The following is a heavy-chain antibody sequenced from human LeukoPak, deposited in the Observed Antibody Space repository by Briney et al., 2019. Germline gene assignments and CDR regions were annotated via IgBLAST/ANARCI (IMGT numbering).Heavy chain of an antibody. CDR1: GYTFTGYY. CDR2: INPNSGGT. Sequence: ASVKVSCKASGYTFTGYYMHWVRQAPGQGLEWTGWINPNSGGTDYAQKFQGRVTMTRDTSISTAYMELSGLRSDDTAVYYCARVGDCSSTSCYVIDPWGQGTLVTVSS. V-gene: IGHV1-2*02. D-gene: IGHD2-2*01. J-gene: IGHJ5*02. CDR3: ARVGDCSSTSCYVIDP.